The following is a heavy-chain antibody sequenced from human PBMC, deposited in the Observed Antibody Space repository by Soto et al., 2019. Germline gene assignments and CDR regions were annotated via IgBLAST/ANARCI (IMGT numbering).Heavy chain of an antibody. J-gene: IGHJ5*02. CDR3: ARDRGYRSGSFGS. CDR1: GGSISGYY. Sequence: SETLYLTCIVSGGSISGYYWSWIRQPAGKELEWIGRIYSDGTTNYNPSLKGRGTMSVDTSKKQISLKLTSVTAADTAMYYCARDRGYRSGSFGSWGQGVLVTVSS. D-gene: IGHD5-18*01. CDR2: IYSDGTT. V-gene: IGHV4-4*07.